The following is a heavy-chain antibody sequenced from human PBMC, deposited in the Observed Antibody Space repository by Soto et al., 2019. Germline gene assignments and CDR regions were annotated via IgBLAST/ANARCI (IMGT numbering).Heavy chain of an antibody. CDR3: AGPARFLEWLSPRRPKHYYYCGMDV. D-gene: IGHD3-3*01. CDR1: GYTFTSYY. J-gene: IGHJ6*02. CDR2: INPSGGST. Sequence: ASVKVSCKASGYTFTSYYMHWVRQAPGQGLEWMGIINPSGGSTSYAQKFKGRVTMTRDTSTSTVYMELSSLRSEDTAVYYCAGPARFLEWLSPRRPKHYYYCGMDVWGQGTTVTVSS. V-gene: IGHV1-46*01.